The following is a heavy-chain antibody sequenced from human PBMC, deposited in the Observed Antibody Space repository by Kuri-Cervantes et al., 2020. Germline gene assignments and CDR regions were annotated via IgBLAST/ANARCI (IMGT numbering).Heavy chain of an antibody. J-gene: IGHJ4*02. CDR1: GFTFSSYA. CDR2: ISYDGSNK. Sequence: GESLKISCAASGFTFSSYAMHWVRQAPGKGLEWVAVISYDGSNKYYADSVKGRFAISRDNSKNTLYLQMNSLRAEDTAVYYCARANYDSSGYLYFDYWGQGTLVTVSS. D-gene: IGHD3-22*01. V-gene: IGHV3-30*09. CDR3: ARANYDSSGYLYFDY.